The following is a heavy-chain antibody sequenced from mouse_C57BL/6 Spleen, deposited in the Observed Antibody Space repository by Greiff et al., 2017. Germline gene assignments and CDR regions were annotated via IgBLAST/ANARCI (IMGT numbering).Heavy chain of an antibody. Sequence: VQLQQPGAELVRPGSSVKLSCKASGYTFTSYWMHWVKQRPIQGLEWIGNIDPSDSETHYNQKFKDKATLTVDKSSSTAYMQLSSLTSEDSAVYYCARSFMTTEAWFAYWGQGTLVTVSA. CDR1: GYTFTSYW. J-gene: IGHJ3*01. CDR3: ARSFMTTEAWFAY. D-gene: IGHD1-1*01. V-gene: IGHV1-52*01. CDR2: IDPSDSET.